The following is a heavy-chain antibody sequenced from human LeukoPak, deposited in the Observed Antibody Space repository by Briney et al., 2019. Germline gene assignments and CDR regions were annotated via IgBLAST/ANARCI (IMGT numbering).Heavy chain of an antibody. J-gene: IGHJ6*02. D-gene: IGHD6-19*01. CDR2: IIPIFGTA. V-gene: IGHV1-69*01. CDR1: GGTFSSYA. CDR3: ARARSSGWYYYYGMDV. Sequence: SVKVSFKASGGTFSSYAISWVRQAPGQGLEWMGGIIPIFGTANYAQKFQGRVTITADESTSTAYMELSSLRSEDTAVYYCARARSSGWYYYYGMDVWGQGTTVTVSS.